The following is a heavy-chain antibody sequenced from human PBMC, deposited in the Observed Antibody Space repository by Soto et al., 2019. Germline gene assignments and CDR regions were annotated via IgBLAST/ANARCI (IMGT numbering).Heavy chain of an antibody. V-gene: IGHV2-5*02. CDR3: GHDSSGLYGFDF. Sequence: QITLKESGPPLVKPTQTLTLTCTFSGFSLSTSGVGVGWIRQPPGKALEWLALIYWDDDKRYSPSLKSRLSIXKXLSKNHVVLTLPNMDPADTATYYCGHDSSGLYGFDFWGQGTLVTVSS. CDR1: GFSLSTSGVG. D-gene: IGHD6-19*01. CDR2: IYWDDDK. J-gene: IGHJ4*02.